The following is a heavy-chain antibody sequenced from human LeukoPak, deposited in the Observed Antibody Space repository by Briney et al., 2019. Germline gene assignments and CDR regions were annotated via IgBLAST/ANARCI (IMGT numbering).Heavy chain of an antibody. CDR1: GFTFTDFG. D-gene: IGHD3-16*01. J-gene: IGHJ4*02. Sequence: GGSLRLSCAASGFTFTDFGMHWVRQAPGKGLEWVAVISYDGSNKYYADSVKGRFTISRDNSKNTLYLQMNSLRAEDTAVYYCNGGYYFDYWGQGTLVTVSS. V-gene: IGHV3-30*03. CDR2: ISYDGSNK. CDR3: NGGYYFDY.